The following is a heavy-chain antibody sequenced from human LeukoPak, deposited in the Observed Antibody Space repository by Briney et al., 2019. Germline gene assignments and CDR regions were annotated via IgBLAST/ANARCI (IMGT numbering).Heavy chain of an antibody. Sequence: GGSLRLSCAASGFTFSSYAMSWVRQAPGKVLEWVSAISGSGGSTYYADSVKGRFTIPRDNSKNTLYLQMHSLSAENTAVYYCAKGRWMVRGVMSLIADYWGQGTLVTVSS. CDR2: ISGSGGST. J-gene: IGHJ4*02. CDR1: GFTFSSYA. D-gene: IGHD3-10*01. CDR3: AKGRWMVRGVMSLIADY. V-gene: IGHV3-23*01.